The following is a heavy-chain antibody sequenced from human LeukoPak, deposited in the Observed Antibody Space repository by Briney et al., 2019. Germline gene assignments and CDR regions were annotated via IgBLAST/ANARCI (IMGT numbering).Heavy chain of an antibody. CDR1: GGSISPYY. D-gene: IGHD3-10*01. CDR2: IFYSGST. V-gene: IGHV4-59*08. CDR3: ARVRDGSGSYRRPIDS. J-gene: IGHJ4*02. Sequence: SETLSLTCAVSGGSISPYYWSWIRQPPGRGLEWIGYIFYSGSTNYNPSLQSRVTISVDTSKNQFSLKLSSVTAADTAVYYCARVRDGSGSYRRPIDSWGQGTLVTVSS.